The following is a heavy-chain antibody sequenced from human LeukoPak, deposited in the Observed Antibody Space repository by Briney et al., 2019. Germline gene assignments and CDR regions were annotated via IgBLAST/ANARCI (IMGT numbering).Heavy chain of an antibody. V-gene: IGHV4-34*01. Sequence: PSETLSLTCAVYGGSFSGYYWSWIRQPPGKGLEWMGEINHSGSTNYNPSLKCRVTISVDTSKNQFSLKLSSVTAADTAVYYCAGWISYSCGWYAVNYWGQGTLVTVSS. CDR3: AGWISYSCGWYAVNY. D-gene: IGHD6-19*01. CDR1: GGSFSGYY. J-gene: IGHJ4*02. CDR2: INHSGST.